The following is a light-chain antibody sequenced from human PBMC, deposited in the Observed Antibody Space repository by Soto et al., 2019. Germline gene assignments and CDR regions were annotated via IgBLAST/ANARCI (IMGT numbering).Light chain of an antibody. CDR1: ETIARY. J-gene: IGKJ1*01. CDR2: AAS. CDR3: QQTYNPTRT. V-gene: IGKV1-39*01. Sequence: DIQLTQSPSSLSASVGDRVTITCRASETIARYLNWYQQKPGKAPNLLIYAASTLKSGFPSRFSGTGSGTDFTLTISRLQTEDFATYYCQQTYNPTRTFGKGTKV.